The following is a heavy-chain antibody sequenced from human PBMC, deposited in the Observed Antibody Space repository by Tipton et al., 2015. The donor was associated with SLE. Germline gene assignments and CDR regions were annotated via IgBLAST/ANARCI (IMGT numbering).Heavy chain of an antibody. CDR3: ARWWGIAAAGTRDY. Sequence: SPRLSCAASGFTVSSNYMSWVRQAPGKGLEWVSVIYSGGSTYYADSVKGRFTISRDNSKNTLYLQMNSLRAEDTAVYYCARWWGIAAAGTRDYWGQGTLVTVSS. CDR2: IYSGGST. J-gene: IGHJ4*02. CDR1: GFTVSSNY. V-gene: IGHV3-66*02. D-gene: IGHD6-13*01.